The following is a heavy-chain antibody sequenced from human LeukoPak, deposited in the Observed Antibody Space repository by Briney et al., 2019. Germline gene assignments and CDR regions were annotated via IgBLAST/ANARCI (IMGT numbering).Heavy chain of an antibody. CDR3: ACGYSYGYVRY. V-gene: IGHV4-34*01. J-gene: IGHJ4*02. D-gene: IGHD5-18*01. CDR2: INHSGST. CDR1: GGSFSGYY. Sequence: SETLSLTCAAYGGSFSGYYWSWIRQPPGKGLEWIGEINHSGSTNYNPSLKSRVTISVDTSKNQFSLKLSSVTAADTAVYYCACGYSYGYVRYWGQGTLVTVSS.